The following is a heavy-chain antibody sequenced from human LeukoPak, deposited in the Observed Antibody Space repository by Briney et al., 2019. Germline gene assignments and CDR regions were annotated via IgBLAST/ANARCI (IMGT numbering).Heavy chain of an antibody. Sequence: GGSLRLSCAASGFTFSSYAMHWVRQAPGKGLEYVSAISSNGGSTYYANSVKGRFTISRDNSKNTLYPQMGSLRAEDMAVYYCARTYNIRYFDTWGQGTLVTVSS. CDR1: GFTFSSYA. V-gene: IGHV3-64*01. CDR2: ISSNGGST. J-gene: IGHJ4*02. D-gene: IGHD3-9*01. CDR3: ARTYNIRYFDT.